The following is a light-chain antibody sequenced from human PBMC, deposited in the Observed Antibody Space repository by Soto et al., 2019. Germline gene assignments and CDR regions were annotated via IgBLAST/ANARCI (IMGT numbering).Light chain of an antibody. J-gene: IGLJ2*01. V-gene: IGLV2-14*01. CDR2: DVN. CDR3: SSYTSSSTLAV. CDR1: SSDVGGYNY. Sequence: QSVLTQPASVSGSPGQSITISCTGTSSDVGGYNYVSWYQQHPGKAPKLMIYDVNNRPSGVSNRFSGSKSGNTASLTISGLQAEDDAYYYCSSYTSSSTLAVFGGGTKLTVL.